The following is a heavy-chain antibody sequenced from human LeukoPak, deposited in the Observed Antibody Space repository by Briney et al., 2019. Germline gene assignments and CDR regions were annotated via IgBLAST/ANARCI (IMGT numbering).Heavy chain of an antibody. D-gene: IGHD5-18*01. CDR2: INPNTYGT. J-gene: IGHJ4*02. CDR3: ARPGTDTAMGNFDY. CDR1: GYTFTGYY. Sequence: ASVKVSCKASGYTFTGYYMHWVRQAPGQGLEWMGWINPNTYGTYYAQKFQGRVTMTRDTSISTAYMELSSLRSDDTAVYYCARPGTDTAMGNFDYWGQGTLVTVSS. V-gene: IGHV1-2*02.